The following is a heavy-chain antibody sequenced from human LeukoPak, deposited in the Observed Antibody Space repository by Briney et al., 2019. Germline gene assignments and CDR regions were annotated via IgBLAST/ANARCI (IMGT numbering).Heavy chain of an antibody. CDR1: GFTFDDHA. J-gene: IGHJ4*02. CDR2: ISWNSGSK. V-gene: IGHV3-9*01. D-gene: IGHD5-18*01. Sequence: GRSLRLSCAASGFTFDDHAMHWVRQAPGKGLEWVSGISWNSGSKGYADSGKGRFTISKDNAKNPLYLQMNSLRGEDTALYYCAKVESYSYGYFDYWGQGTLVTVSS. CDR3: AKVESYSYGYFDY.